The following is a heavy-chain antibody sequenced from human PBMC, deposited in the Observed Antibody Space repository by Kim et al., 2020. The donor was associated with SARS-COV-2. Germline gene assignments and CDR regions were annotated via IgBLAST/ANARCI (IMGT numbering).Heavy chain of an antibody. V-gene: IGHV1-69*02. CDR3: ARSISRDYYYYGMDV. J-gene: IGHJ6*02. Sequence: QKCQGRVTITADKSTSTANMELRSLRSEDTAVYYCARSISRDYYYYGMDVWGQGTTVTVSS. D-gene: IGHD2-2*01.